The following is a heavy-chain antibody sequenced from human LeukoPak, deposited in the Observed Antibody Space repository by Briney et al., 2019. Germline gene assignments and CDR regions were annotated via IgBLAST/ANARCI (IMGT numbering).Heavy chain of an antibody. CDR3: ARVFDS. CDR1: GGSVYTSDYY. Sequence: SETLSLTCTVSGGSVYTSDYYWGWVRQPPGKGPEWIGDIFHTGKTNYNPSLKSRVSISIDTSKNQFSLKLTSVTAADTAVYYCARVFDSWGQGTLVTVSS. CDR2: IFHTGKT. J-gene: IGHJ4*02. V-gene: IGHV4-39*07.